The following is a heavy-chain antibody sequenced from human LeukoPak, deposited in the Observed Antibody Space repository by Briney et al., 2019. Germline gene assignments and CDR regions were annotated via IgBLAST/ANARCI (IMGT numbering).Heavy chain of an antibody. V-gene: IGHV3-30*14. CDR1: RFTFSSYA. Sequence: GGSLRLSCAASRFTFSSYAMHWVRQAPGKGLEWVAVISYDGSNNYYGDSVKGRFTISRDNSKNTLYLQMNSLRAEDTAVYYCARDRYYYGSGSYSRSFDYWGQGTLVTVSS. CDR2: ISYDGSNN. J-gene: IGHJ4*02. CDR3: ARDRYYYGSGSYSRSFDY. D-gene: IGHD3-10*01.